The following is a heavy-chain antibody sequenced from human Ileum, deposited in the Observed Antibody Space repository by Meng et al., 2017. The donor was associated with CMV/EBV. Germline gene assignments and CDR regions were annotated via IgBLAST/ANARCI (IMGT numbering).Heavy chain of an antibody. V-gene: IGHV1-69*05. CDR1: TLSSYA. CDR3: ARGGYCSSSSCLNNWFDP. CDR2: IIPIFGTA. Sequence: TLSSYALSWVRQAPGQGLEWMGGIIPIFGTANYAQKFQGRVTITTDESTTTAYMELSSLRSEDTAVYYCARGGYCSSSSCLNNWFDPWGQGTLVTVSS. D-gene: IGHD2-2*01. J-gene: IGHJ5*02.